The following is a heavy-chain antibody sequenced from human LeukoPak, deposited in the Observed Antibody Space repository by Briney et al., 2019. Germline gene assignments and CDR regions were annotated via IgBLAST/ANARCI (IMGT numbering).Heavy chain of an antibody. J-gene: IGHJ6*03. D-gene: IGHD1-26*01. CDR3: ARDPYSGNYGPYYYYYMDV. CDR1: GFAFNTYS. Sequence: GGSLRLSCAASGFAFNTYSMNWVRQAPGKGPEWVSSITSSSSYIYYADSVKGRFTISRDNAKNSLYLQMDSLRVEDTAVYYCARDPYSGNYGPYYYYYMDVWGKGTTVTISS. CDR2: ITSSSSYI. V-gene: IGHV3-21*06.